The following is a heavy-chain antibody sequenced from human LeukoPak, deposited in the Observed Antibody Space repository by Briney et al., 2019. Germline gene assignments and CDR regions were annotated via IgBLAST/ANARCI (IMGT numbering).Heavy chain of an antibody. CDR1: GLTVSSYG. D-gene: IGHD2-21*02. CDR3: AKDLVQGCGGDCYFDD. V-gene: IGHV3-30*18. Sequence: GGSLRLSCVASGLTVSSYGMHWVRQAPGKGLEWVAVISYDGSNQFYGDSVKCRFTISRDNSKNTLYLQMNSLRAEDTAVYYCAKDLVQGCGGDCYFDDWGQGTLVTVSS. J-gene: IGHJ4*02. CDR2: ISYDGSNQ.